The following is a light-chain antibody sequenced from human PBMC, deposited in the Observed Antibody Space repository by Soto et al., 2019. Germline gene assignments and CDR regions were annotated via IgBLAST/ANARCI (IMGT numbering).Light chain of an antibody. J-gene: IGKJ5*01. V-gene: IGKV3-20*01. CDR3: QQYGSSIT. CDR2: GAS. Sequence: EIVLTQSPATLSLSPGERATLSCRASQYITIYLAWYQQKPGQAPRLLIYGASTRATGVPDRFSGSGSGTEFTLTISSLEPEDFAVYYCQQYGSSITFGQGTRLEIK. CDR1: QYITIY.